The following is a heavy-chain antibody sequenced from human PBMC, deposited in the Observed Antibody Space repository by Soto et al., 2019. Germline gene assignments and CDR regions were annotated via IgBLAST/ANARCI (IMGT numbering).Heavy chain of an antibody. CDR2: IYHSGST. D-gene: IGHD1-26*01. CDR3: ADRIVGATPGALR. Sequence: PSETLSLTCAVSGGSISSSNWWSWVRQPPGKGLEWIGEIYHSGSTNYNPSLKSRVTISVDKSKNQFSLKLSSVTAADTAVYYCADRIVGATPGALRWGQGTLVTVSS. V-gene: IGHV4-4*02. CDR1: GGSISSSNW. J-gene: IGHJ4*02.